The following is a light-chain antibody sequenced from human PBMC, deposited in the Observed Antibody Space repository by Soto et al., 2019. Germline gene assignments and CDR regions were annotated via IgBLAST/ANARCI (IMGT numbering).Light chain of an antibody. CDR1: QSVSSSY. Sequence: EIVLTHAPATLSLSPGERATLSCRASQSVSSSYLAWYQQKPGQAPRLLIYDASNRATGIPDRFSGSGSGTDFTLTISRLEPEDFAVYYCEQYGSSGTFGQGTEVHIK. J-gene: IGKJ1*01. CDR3: EQYGSSGT. V-gene: IGKV3-20*01. CDR2: DAS.